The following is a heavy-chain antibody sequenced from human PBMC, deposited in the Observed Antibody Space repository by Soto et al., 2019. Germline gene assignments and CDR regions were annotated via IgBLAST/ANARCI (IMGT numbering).Heavy chain of an antibody. CDR1: GFTFVNYA. Sequence: GGSLRLSSTASGFTFVNYAMNWVRQAPGKGLEWVSYIHSRSSHIFYADSVKGRFTISRDNSKSTLYLQMNSLRAEDTALYYCAKGRSYYYYYGVDVWGQGTTVTVSS. J-gene: IGHJ6*02. V-gene: IGHV3-23*01. CDR2: IHSRSSHI. CDR3: AKGRSYYYYYGVDV.